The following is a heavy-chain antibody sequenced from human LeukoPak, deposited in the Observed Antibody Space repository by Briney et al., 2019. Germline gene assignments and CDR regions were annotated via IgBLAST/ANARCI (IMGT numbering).Heavy chain of an antibody. Sequence: SGGSLRLSCAASGFTFSSYAMSWVRQAPGKGLEWVSAISVSGGSTYYADSVKGRFTISRDNSKNTLYLQMNSLRDEDTDVYYCEKIAQRWLQFLDYWGQGTLVTVSS. D-gene: IGHD5-18*01. CDR1: GFTFSSYA. J-gene: IGHJ4*02. CDR2: ISVSGGST. CDR3: EKIAQRWLQFLDY. V-gene: IGHV3-23*01.